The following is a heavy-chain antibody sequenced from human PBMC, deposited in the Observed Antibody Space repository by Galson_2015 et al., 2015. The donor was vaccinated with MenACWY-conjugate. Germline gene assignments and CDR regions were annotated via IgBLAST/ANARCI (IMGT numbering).Heavy chain of an antibody. D-gene: IGHD2/OR15-2a*01. V-gene: IGHV3-74*01. CDR1: GFIFNTYW. CDR3: AKSRGSSFYPDS. Sequence: SLRLSCAASGFIFNTYWMHWVRQAPGKGLVWVSRINPGGSSTTYADSVKDRFTISRDNAKNTLYLQMNSLRPEDTAVFYCAKSRGSSFYPDSCVPGTLVPASS. J-gene: IGHJ4*02. CDR2: INPGGSST.